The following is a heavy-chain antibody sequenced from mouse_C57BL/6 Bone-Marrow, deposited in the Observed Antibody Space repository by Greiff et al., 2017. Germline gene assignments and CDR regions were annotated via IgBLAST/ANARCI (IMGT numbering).Heavy chain of an antibody. CDR2: IDPSDSYT. Sequence: VQLQQPGAELVRPGTSVKLSCKASGYTFTSYWMHWVKQRPGQGLEWIGVIDPSDSYTNYNQKFKGKATLTVDTSSSTAYMQLSSLTSEDSAVYYCAREMKLGLRYFDYWGQGTTLTVSS. D-gene: IGHD1-1*01. CDR1: GYTFTSYW. V-gene: IGHV1-59*01. J-gene: IGHJ2*01. CDR3: AREMKLGLRYFDY.